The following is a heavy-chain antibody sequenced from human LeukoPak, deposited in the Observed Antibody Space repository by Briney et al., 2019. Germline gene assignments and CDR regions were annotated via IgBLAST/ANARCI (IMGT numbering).Heavy chain of an antibody. J-gene: IGHJ1*01. CDR2: IYCSGST. V-gene: IGHV4-31*03. CDR3: ARAYKDRSLAGKKEFFQH. CDR1: GGSISSGGYY. D-gene: IGHD6-19*01. Sequence: PSETLSLTCTVSGGSISSGGYYWSWIRQHPGKGLEWIGYIYCSGSTYYNPSLKSRVTISVDTSKNQFSLKLSSVTAADTALYYCARAYKDRSLAGKKEFFQHWGQGTLVTVSS.